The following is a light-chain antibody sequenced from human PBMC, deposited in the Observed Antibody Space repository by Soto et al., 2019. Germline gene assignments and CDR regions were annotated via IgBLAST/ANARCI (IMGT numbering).Light chain of an antibody. CDR3: QHYNSYSGT. Sequence: DIQMTQSPSTLSASVGDRVTITCRASQTISNWLAWFQQKTGKAPKLLIHGASSLESGVPSRFSGSGSGNECALTISSLQPTYFATYYYQHYNSYSGTGGQGTKVEIK. J-gene: IGKJ1*01. V-gene: IGKV1-5*03. CDR1: QTISNW. CDR2: GAS.